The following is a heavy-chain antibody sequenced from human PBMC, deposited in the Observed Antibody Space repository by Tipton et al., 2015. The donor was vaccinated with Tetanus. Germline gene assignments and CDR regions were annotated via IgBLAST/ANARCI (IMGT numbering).Heavy chain of an antibody. J-gene: IGHJ3*02. CDR2: ICYSGST. D-gene: IGHD2-21*02. V-gene: IGHV4-30-4*08. CDR3: VRDHARACGGDCYPGGFDI. Sequence: TLSLTCAVYYDSFYGYYWSWIRQPPGKGLEWIGYICYSGSTYYNPSLKGRVTVSLDTSKNQFSLRLTSVTDADTAVYYCVRDHARACGGDCYPGGFDIWGQGTMVSVSS. CDR1: YDSFYGYY.